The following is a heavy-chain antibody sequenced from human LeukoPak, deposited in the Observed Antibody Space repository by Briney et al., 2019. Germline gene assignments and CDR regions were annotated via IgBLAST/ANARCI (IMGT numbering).Heavy chain of an antibody. D-gene: IGHD3-16*01. CDR3: ARDGLVRGPGGSRNFYYFDY. CDR2: INPNSGGT. J-gene: IGHJ4*02. V-gene: IGHV1-2*02. CDR1: GYTFTGYY. Sequence: ASVKVSCKASGYTFTGYYMHWVRQAPAQGLEWMGWINPNSGGTNYAQKFQGRVTMTRDTSISTPYMELSRLRSYDTAVYYCARDGLVRGPGGSRNFYYFDYSGQGTLVTVSS.